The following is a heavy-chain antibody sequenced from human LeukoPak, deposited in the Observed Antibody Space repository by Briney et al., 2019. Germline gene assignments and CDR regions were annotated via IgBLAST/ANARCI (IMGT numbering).Heavy chain of an antibody. Sequence: PSQTLSLTCTVSGGSMNNRDYYWSWIRQPPGKGLEWIGYIYYSGSTYYNPSLKSRVAISVDTSKNQFSLTVSSVTAADTAVYYCTRDVPRSSGYPDNWGQGTLVTVSS. CDR2: IYYSGST. CDR3: TRDVPRSSGYPDN. J-gene: IGHJ4*02. D-gene: IGHD3-22*01. CDR1: GGSMNNRDYY. V-gene: IGHV4-30-4*01.